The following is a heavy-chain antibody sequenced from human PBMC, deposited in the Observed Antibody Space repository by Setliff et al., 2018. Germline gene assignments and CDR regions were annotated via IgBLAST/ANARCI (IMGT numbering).Heavy chain of an antibody. CDR1: GYSISNGFY. CDR3: ARDPHYDPTYSLPGHAFDF. CDR2: LFDGGSA. Sequence: SETLSLTCAGSGYSISNGFYWGWIRQSPVKGLEWIGSLFDGGSAYYSPSLKSRASISLDASKNQFALKLTSATAADTAVYYCARDPHYDPTYSLPGHAFDFWGQGIMVTVSS. D-gene: IGHD3-22*01. J-gene: IGHJ3*01. V-gene: IGHV4-38-2*02.